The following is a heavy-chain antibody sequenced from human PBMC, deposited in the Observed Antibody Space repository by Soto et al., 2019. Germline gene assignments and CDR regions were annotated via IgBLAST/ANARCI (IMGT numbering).Heavy chain of an antibody. CDR3: ARAFYGGATRWSWFDP. CDR1: GGSFSWYY. D-gene: IGHD1-26*01. V-gene: IGHV4-34*01. CDR2: INHSGST. Sequence: SETRSLTCAVYGGSFSWYYWSWIRQPPGKGLEWIGEINHSGSTNYNPSLKSRVTISVDTSKNQFSLKLSSVTAADTAVYYCARAFYGGATRWSWFDPWGQGTLVTVSS. J-gene: IGHJ5*02.